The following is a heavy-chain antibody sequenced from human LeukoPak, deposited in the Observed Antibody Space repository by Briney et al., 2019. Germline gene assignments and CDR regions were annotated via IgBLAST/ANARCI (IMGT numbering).Heavy chain of an antibody. V-gene: IGHV4-59*08. CDR1: GGSISSYY. CDR2: IYYSGST. J-gene: IGHJ4*02. CDR3: ARRIRGGNSAYYFDY. Sequence: PSETLSLTCTVSGGSISSYYWSWIRQPPGKGLEWVGYIYYSGSTNYNPSLKSRVTISVDTSKNQFALKLSSATAADTAVYYCARRIRGGNSAYYFDYWGQGTLVTVSS. D-gene: IGHD4-23*01.